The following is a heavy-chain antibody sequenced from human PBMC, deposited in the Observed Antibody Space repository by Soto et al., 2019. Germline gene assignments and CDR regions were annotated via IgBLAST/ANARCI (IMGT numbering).Heavy chain of an antibody. J-gene: IGHJ2*01. Sequence: QVQLVQSGAEVKKPGASVKVSCKASGYTFTGYYMHWVRQAPGQGLEWMGWINPNSGGTNYAQKFQGWVTMTRDTSISTAYMELSMLISDDTAVYYCARDGRYCSGGSCYSRYWYFDLWGRGTLVTVSS. CDR1: GYTFTGYY. V-gene: IGHV1-2*04. CDR2: INPNSGGT. CDR3: ARDGRYCSGGSCYSRYWYFDL. D-gene: IGHD2-15*01.